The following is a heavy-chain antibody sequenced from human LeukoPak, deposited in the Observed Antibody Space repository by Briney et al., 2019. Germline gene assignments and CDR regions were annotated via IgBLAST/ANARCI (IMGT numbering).Heavy chain of an antibody. D-gene: IGHD3-22*01. CDR3: ASATTYCYDSSGYYRK. V-gene: IGHV4-34*01. CDR1: GGSFSGYY. CDR2: INHSGST. Sequence: PSETLSLTCAVYGGSFSGYYWSWIRQPPGKGLEWIGEINHSGSTNYNPSLKSRVTISVDTSKNQFSLKLSSVTAADTAVYYCASATTYCYDSSGYYRKWGQGTLVTVSS. J-gene: IGHJ4*02.